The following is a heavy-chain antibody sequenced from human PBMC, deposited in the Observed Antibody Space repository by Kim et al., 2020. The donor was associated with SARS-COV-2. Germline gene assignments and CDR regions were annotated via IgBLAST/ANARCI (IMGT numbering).Heavy chain of an antibody. CDR3: VKGIRGSSGWYFEGRALVDY. J-gene: IGHJ4*02. V-gene: IGHV3-64D*09. D-gene: IGHD6-19*01. CDR2: ISSNGGST. CDR1: GFTFSSYA. Sequence: GGSLRLSCSASGFTFSSYAMHWVRQAPGKGLEYVSAISSNGGSTYYADSVKGRFTISRDNSKNTLYLQMSSLRAEDTAVYYCVKGIRGSSGWYFEGRALVDYWGQGTLVTVSS.